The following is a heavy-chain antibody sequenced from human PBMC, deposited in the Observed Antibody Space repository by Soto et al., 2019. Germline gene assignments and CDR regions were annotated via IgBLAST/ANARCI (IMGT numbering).Heavy chain of an antibody. D-gene: IGHD5-12*01. CDR2: IYTGGTT. Sequence: EVQLVESGGGLIQPGESLRLSCVVSGFTVSSSNYMSWVRQAPGKGLEWVSVIYTGGTTYYADSVKGRFTISRDNSKNTLYLQMNSLRAEDTAVYYCHGYGYWGQGTLVTVSS. V-gene: IGHV3-53*01. CDR3: HGYGY. CDR1: GFTVSSSNY. J-gene: IGHJ4*02.